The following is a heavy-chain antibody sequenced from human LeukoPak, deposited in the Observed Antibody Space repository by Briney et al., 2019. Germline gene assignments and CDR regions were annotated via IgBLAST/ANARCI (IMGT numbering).Heavy chain of an antibody. V-gene: IGHV3-48*04. J-gene: IGHJ5*02. CDR3: ARDRGSMVRGVLGNWFDP. Sequence: GGSLRLSCAASGFTFSSYSMNWVRQAPGKGLEWVSYISSSSSSTIYYADSVKGRFTISRDNAENSLYLQMNSLRAEDTAVYYCARDRGSMVRGVLGNWFDPWGQGTLVTVSS. CDR2: ISSSSSSTI. CDR1: GFTFSSYS. D-gene: IGHD3-10*01.